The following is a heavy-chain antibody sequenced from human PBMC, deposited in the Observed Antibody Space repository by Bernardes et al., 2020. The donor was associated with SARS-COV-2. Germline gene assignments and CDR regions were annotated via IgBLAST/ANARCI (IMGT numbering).Heavy chain of an antibody. V-gene: IGHV3-15*07. CDR1: GFIFSNAC. CDR2: IKSKTDGLTT. Sequence: GGPLRLSCAASGFIFSNACMNWVRQAPGKGLEWVGRIKSKTDGLTTDYAAPVKGRFTISRDDSKNTLYLQMNSLKTEDTAVYYCTTAAAGIHDAFDIWGQGTMVTVSS. J-gene: IGHJ3*02. CDR3: TTAAAGIHDAFDI. D-gene: IGHD6-13*01.